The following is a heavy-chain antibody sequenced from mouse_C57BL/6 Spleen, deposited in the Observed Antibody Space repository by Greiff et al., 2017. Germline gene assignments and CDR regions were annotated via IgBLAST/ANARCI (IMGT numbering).Heavy chain of an antibody. D-gene: IGHD1-1*01. CDR3: ARDGSSPAWFAY. J-gene: IGHJ3*01. CDR1: GYTFTSYW. V-gene: IGHV1-64*01. Sequence: QVQLQQPGAELVKPGASVKLSCKASGYTFTSYWMHWVKQRPGQGLEWIGMIHPNSGSTNYNEKFKGKATLTVDKSSSTAYMQLSSLTSEDSAVYYCARDGSSPAWFAYWGQGTLVTVSA. CDR2: IHPNSGST.